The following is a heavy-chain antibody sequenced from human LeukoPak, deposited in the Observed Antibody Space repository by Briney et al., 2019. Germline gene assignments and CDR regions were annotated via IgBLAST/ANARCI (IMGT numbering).Heavy chain of an antibody. CDR3: ARDRLNHYYDSSGYYGSDAFDI. Sequence: SETLSLTCTVSGGSISSYYWSWIRQPPGKGLEWIGYIYYSGSTNYNPSLKSRVTISVDTSKNQFSLKLSSVTAADTAVYYCARDRLNHYYDSSGYYGSDAFDIWGQGTMVTVSS. J-gene: IGHJ3*02. CDR2: IYYSGST. CDR1: GGSISSYY. D-gene: IGHD3-22*01. V-gene: IGHV4-59*01.